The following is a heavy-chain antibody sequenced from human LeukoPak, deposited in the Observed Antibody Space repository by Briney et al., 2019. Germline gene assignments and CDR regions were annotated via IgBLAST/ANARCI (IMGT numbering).Heavy chain of an antibody. CDR1: GGSISSSSYY. Sequence: SETLSLTCTVSGGSISSSSYYWGWIRQPPGKGLEWIGSIYYSGSTYYNPSLKSRVTISVDTSKNQFSLKLSSVTAADTAVYYCARHARLAVAGTTYYFDYWGQGTLVTVSS. CDR3: ARHARLAVAGTTYYFDY. J-gene: IGHJ4*02. V-gene: IGHV4-39*01. D-gene: IGHD6-19*01. CDR2: IYYSGST.